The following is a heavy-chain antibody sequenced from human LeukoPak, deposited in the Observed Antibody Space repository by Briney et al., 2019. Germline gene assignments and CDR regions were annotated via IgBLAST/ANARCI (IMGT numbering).Heavy chain of an antibody. CDR3: AKKFSSDYYDSSGYFLLFDY. Sequence: GGSLRLSCAASGFTFSSYAMSWVRQAPGKGLEWVSAISGSGGSTYYADSVKGRFTISRDNSKNTLYLQMNSLRAEDTAVYYCAKKFSSDYYDSSGYFLLFDYWGQGTLVTVSS. D-gene: IGHD3-22*01. CDR1: GFTFSSYA. J-gene: IGHJ4*02. V-gene: IGHV3-23*01. CDR2: ISGSGGST.